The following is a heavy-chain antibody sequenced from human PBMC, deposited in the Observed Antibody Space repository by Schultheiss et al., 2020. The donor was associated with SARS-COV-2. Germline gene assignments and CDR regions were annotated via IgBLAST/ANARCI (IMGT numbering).Heavy chain of an antibody. CDR2: ISSSGSTI. CDR3: ASRLCSSTSCQNYYYYGMDV. V-gene: IGHV3-48*03. D-gene: IGHD2-2*01. Sequence: GGSLRLSCAASGFTFSSYEMNWVRQAPGKGLEWVSYISSSGSTIYYADSVKGRFTISRDNAKNSLYLQMNSLRAEDTAVYYCASRLCSSTSCQNYYYYGMDVWGQGTTVTVSS. CDR1: GFTFSSYE. J-gene: IGHJ6*02.